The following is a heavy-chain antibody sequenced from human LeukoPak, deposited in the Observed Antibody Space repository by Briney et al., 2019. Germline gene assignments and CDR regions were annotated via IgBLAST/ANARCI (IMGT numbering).Heavy chain of an antibody. Sequence: PSETLSLTCTVSGGSISSYYWSWIRQPAGKGLEWIGRIYTSGSTNYNPSLKSRVTMSVDTSKNQSSLKLSSVIAADTAVYYCATSSGYYSIDAFDIWGQGTMVTVSS. V-gene: IGHV4-4*07. J-gene: IGHJ3*02. CDR2: IYTSGST. CDR1: GGSISSYY. CDR3: ATSSGYYSIDAFDI. D-gene: IGHD3-22*01.